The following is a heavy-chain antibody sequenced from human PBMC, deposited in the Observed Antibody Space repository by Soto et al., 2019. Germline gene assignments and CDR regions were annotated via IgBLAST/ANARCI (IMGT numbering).Heavy chain of an antibody. D-gene: IGHD3-22*01. CDR2: ISSSSSYT. CDR1: GFTFSDYY. Sequence: GALRLSCAASGFTFSDYYMSWIRQAPGKGLEWVSYISSSSSYTNYADSVKGRFTISRDNAKNSLYLQMNSLRAEDTAVYYCARARDGSGYYYYCDYWGQGTLVTVSS. V-gene: IGHV3-11*06. J-gene: IGHJ4*02. CDR3: ARARDGSGYYYYCDY.